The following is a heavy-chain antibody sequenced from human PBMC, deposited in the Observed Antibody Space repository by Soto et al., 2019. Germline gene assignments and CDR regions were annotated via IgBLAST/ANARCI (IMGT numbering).Heavy chain of an antibody. CDR3: ARQAIFGVIIIAFDI. V-gene: IGHV5-10-1*01. D-gene: IGHD3-3*01. CDR1: GYIFRSYW. CDR2: IDPSDSYT. J-gene: IGHJ3*02. Sequence: PVESLKISCKGSGYIFRSYWITWCLEMAIKGLEWMGRIDPSDSYTNYSPSFQGHVTISADKSISTAYLQWSSLKASDTAMYYCARQAIFGVIIIAFDIWGQGTMVTVSS.